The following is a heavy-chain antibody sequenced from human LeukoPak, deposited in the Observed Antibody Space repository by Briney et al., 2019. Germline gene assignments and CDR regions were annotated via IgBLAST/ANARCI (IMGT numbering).Heavy chain of an antibody. D-gene: IGHD6-19*01. Sequence: PGGSLRLSCAASGFTFSSYAMSWVRQAPGKGLVWVSRINGDGSSTSYADSVKGRFTISRDNAKNTLYLQMNSLRAEDTAVYFCARDSGDTSGWYFDYWGQGTLVTVSS. CDR1: GFTFSSYA. CDR2: INGDGSST. J-gene: IGHJ4*02. V-gene: IGHV3-74*01. CDR3: ARDSGDTSGWYFDY.